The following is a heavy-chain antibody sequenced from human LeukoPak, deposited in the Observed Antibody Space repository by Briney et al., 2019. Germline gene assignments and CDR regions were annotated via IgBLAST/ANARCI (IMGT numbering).Heavy chain of an antibody. V-gene: IGHV4-59*11. D-gene: IGHD3-10*01. J-gene: IGHJ5*02. Sequence: TPSETLSLTCTVSGGSISSHYWSWIRQPPGKGLEWIGYMYYSGSTKYNSSLKSRVTISVDTSKSQFSLKLNSVSAADTAVYYCARNLAYYYGSGSYPPYNWFDPWGQGTLVTVSS. CDR1: GGSISSHY. CDR3: ARNLAYYYGSGSYPPYNWFDP. CDR2: MYYSGST.